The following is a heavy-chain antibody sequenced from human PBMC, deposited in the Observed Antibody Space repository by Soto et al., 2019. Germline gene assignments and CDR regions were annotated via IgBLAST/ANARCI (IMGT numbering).Heavy chain of an antibody. J-gene: IGHJ4*02. CDR2: IIHILGIA. CDR1: EGTFSSYT. D-gene: IGHD1-26*01. Sequence: QVQLVQSGAEVKKPGSSVKVSCKASEGTFSSYTISWVRQAPGQGLEWMGRIIHILGIANYAQKFQGRVTITAYKATSTAYMELSSLRSEDTAVYYCAWEMWYGGIDYWGQGTLVTVSS. CDR3: AWEMWYGGIDY. V-gene: IGHV1-69*02.